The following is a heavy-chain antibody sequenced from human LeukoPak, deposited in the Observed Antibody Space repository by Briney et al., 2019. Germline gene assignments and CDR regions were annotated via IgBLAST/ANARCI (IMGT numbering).Heavy chain of an antibody. CDR1: GGSISSYY. CDR3: AREPESGSYNDY. Sequence: PSETLSLTCTVSGGSISSYYWSWIRQPPGKGLEWIGYIYYSGSTNYNPSLKSRVTISVDTSKNQSSLKLSSVTAADTAVYYCAREPESGSYNDYWGQGTLVTVSS. D-gene: IGHD3-10*01. CDR2: IYYSGST. J-gene: IGHJ4*02. V-gene: IGHV4-59*01.